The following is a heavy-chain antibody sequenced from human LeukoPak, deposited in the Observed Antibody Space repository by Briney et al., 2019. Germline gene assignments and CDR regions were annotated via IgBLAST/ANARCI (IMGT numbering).Heavy chain of an antibody. CDR3: ARDEDIVGATTGFAY. V-gene: IGHV3-7*01. D-gene: IGHD1-26*01. CDR2: IKQDGSEK. CDR1: GFTFSDYY. J-gene: IGHJ4*02. Sequence: PGGSLRLSCAASGFTFSDYYMSWIRQAPGKGLEWVANIKQDGSEKYYVDSVKGRFTISRDNAKNSLYLQMNSLRAEDTAVYYCARDEDIVGATTGFAYWGQGTLVTVSS.